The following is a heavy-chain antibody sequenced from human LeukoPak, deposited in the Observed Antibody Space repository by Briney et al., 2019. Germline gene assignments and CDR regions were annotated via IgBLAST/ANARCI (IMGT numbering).Heavy chain of an antibody. D-gene: IGHD1-7*01. Sequence: PSETLSLTCIVSGGSLSSSGHWWVWIRQPPGKGLEWIGSIHYSGKVYYNPSLKSRVTTSVDTSTDQFSLKLSSVTAADTAVYYCARDNWNYGSSMDVWGQGTTVTVSS. V-gene: IGHV4-39*07. CDR3: ARDNWNYGSSMDV. J-gene: IGHJ6*02. CDR2: IHYSGKV. CDR1: GGSLSSSGHW.